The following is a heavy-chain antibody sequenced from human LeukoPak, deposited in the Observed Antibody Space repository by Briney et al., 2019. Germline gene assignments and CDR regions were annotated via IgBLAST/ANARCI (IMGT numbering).Heavy chain of an antibody. V-gene: IGHV3-7*01. J-gene: IGHJ4*02. Sequence: GGSLRLSCAASGFTFRSYWISWARQAPGKGLEWVANINQGGSVKYYVDSVKGRFTTSRDDAKNSLYVQMNSLRDEDTAVYYCARVGYSGWNLEYWGQGTLVTVSP. CDR2: INQGGSVK. D-gene: IGHD5-12*01. CDR1: GFTFRSYW. CDR3: ARVGYSGWNLEY.